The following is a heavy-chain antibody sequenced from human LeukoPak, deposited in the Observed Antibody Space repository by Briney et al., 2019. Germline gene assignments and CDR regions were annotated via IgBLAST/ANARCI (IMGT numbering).Heavy chain of an antibody. V-gene: IGHV3-7*05. CDR2: IKEDGSEK. CDR3: ARGYSIND. D-gene: IGHD1-14*01. CDR1: GFTFSSYW. J-gene: IGHJ4*02. Sequence: GGSLRLSCVASGFTFSSYWMSWVRQAPGKGLEWVANIKEDGSEKYYVDSVKGRFTISRDNAKNSLFLHMNSLRDEDTAVYYCARGYSINDWGRGTLVSVSS.